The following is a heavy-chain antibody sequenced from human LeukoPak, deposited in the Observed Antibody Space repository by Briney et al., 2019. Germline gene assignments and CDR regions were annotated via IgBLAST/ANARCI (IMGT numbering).Heavy chain of an antibody. Sequence: SETLSLTCAVYGGSFSGYYWSWIRQPPGKGLEWIGEIHHSGSTNYNPSLKSRVTISVDTSKNQFSLQLSSVTAADTAVYYCAREPPDSSGWYGDYYYYMDVWGKGTTVTVSS. CDR2: IHHSGST. CDR3: AREPPDSSGWYGDYYYYMDV. CDR1: GGSFSGYY. V-gene: IGHV4-34*01. D-gene: IGHD6-19*01. J-gene: IGHJ6*03.